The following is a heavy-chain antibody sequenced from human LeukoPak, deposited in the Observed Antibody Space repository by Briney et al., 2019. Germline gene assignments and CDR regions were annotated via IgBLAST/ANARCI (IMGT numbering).Heavy chain of an antibody. V-gene: IGHV1-69*05. Sequence: SVKASCKASGYTFTSYGISWVRQAPGQGLEWMGGIIPIFGTANYAQKFQGRVTITTDESTSTAYMELRSLRSDDTAVYYCARDASPYYDLYLYWGQGTLVTVSS. J-gene: IGHJ4*02. CDR3: ARDASPYYDLYLY. CDR2: IIPIFGTA. CDR1: GYTFTSYG. D-gene: IGHD1-26*01.